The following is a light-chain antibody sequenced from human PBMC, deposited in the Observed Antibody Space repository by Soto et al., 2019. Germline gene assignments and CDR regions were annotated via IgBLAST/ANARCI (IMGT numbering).Light chain of an antibody. CDR3: QKYNSDPLT. CDR2: AAS. V-gene: IGKV1-27*01. J-gene: IGKJ4*01. CDR1: QGIGVY. Sequence: DIQMTQSASSLSASLGDRVTITCRASQGIGVYLAWFQQKPGNVPKLLIYAASTLQSGVPSRFSGSGSGTDCTLTISILQPEDGATYYYQKYNSDPLTFGGGTKVEIK.